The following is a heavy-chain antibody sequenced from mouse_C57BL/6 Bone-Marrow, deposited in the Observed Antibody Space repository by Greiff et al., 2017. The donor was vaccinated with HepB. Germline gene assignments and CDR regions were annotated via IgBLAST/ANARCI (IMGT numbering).Heavy chain of an antibody. CDR2: ISDGGSYT. J-gene: IGHJ2*01. D-gene: IGHD1-1*01. Sequence: EVKLVESGGGLVKPGGSLKLSCAASGFTFSSYAMSWVRQTPEKRLEWVATISDGGSYTYYPDNVKGRFTISRDNAKNDLYLQMSHLKSEDTAMYYCARGGHGSSPAYFDYWGQGTTLTVSS. CDR3: ARGGHGSSPAYFDY. V-gene: IGHV5-4*03. CDR1: GFTFSSYA.